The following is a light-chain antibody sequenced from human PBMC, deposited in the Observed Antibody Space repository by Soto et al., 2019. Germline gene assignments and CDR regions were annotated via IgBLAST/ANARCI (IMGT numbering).Light chain of an antibody. J-gene: IGLJ2*01. CDR2: GNS. CDR3: QSYDSSLSLVV. CDR1: XXXXGAGYD. V-gene: IGLV1-40*01. Sequence: QSVLTQPPSVSGXXXXRVXXXXXGXXXXXGAGYDVHWYQQLPGTAPKLLIYGNSNRPSGVPDRFSGSKSGTSASLAITGLQAEDEADYYCQSYDSSLSLVVFGGGTKLTVL.